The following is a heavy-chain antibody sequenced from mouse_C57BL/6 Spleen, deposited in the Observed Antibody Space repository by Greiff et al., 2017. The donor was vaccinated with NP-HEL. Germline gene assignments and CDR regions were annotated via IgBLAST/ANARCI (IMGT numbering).Heavy chain of an antibody. J-gene: IGHJ2*01. CDR1: GFTFSDYG. Sequence: EVQLVESGGGLVKPGGSLKLSCAASGFTFSDYGMHWVRQAPEKGLEWVAYISSGSSTIYYADTVKGRFTISRDNAKNTLFLQMTSLRSEDTAMYYCARGDYYGSSHPFDYWGQGTTLTVSS. CDR2: ISSGSSTI. D-gene: IGHD1-1*01. CDR3: ARGDYYGSSHPFDY. V-gene: IGHV5-17*01.